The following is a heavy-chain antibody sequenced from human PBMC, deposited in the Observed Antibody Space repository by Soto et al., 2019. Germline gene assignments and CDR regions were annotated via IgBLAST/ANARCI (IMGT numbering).Heavy chain of an antibody. J-gene: IGHJ3*02. Sequence: PSETLSLTFAVSGGSISSSNWWSWVRQPPGKGLEWIGEIYHSESTNYNPYLKCRVTISVDKSKNQFSLKLSSVTAADTAVYYCARFNSGNYYEAFDIWGQGTMVT. D-gene: IGHD1-26*01. V-gene: IGHV4-4*02. CDR1: GGSISSSNW. CDR2: IYHSEST. CDR3: ARFNSGNYYEAFDI.